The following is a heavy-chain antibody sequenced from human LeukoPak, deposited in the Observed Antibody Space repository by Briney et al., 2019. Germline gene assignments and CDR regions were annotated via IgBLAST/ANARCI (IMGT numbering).Heavy chain of an antibody. Sequence: PSETLSLTCTVSGGSISSGGYYWSWIRQHPGKGLEWIGYIYYSGSTYYNPSLKSRVTISVDTSKNQFSLKLSSVTAADTAVYYCATSATPATVTRFDYWGQGTLVTVSS. V-gene: IGHV4-31*03. J-gene: IGHJ4*02. CDR3: ATSATPATVTRFDY. D-gene: IGHD2-15*01. CDR2: IYYSGST. CDR1: GGSISSGGYY.